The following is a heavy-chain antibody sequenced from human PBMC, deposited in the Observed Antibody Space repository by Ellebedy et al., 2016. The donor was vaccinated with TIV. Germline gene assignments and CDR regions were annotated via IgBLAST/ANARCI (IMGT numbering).Heavy chain of an antibody. CDR3: VSGEYGDPSPFEY. CDR1: CFTLTDYY. V-gene: IGHV1-2*02. CDR2: LLPNSGGT. D-gene: IGHD4-17*01. Sequence: AASVKVSCNASCFTLTDYYINWARQAPGQGLEYMGWLLPNSGGTKYAQKFQGSVIMTRDTSIGTSYMELNSLASGDTAVYYCVSGEYGDPSPFEYWGQGTLVTVSS. J-gene: IGHJ4*02.